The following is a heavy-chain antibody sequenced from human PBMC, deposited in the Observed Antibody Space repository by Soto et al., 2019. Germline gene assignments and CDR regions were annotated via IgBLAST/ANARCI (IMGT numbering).Heavy chain of an antibody. CDR1: GYTFTSYD. Sequence: ASVKVSCKASGYTFTSYDINWVRQATGQGLEWMGWMNPNSGNTGYAQKLQGRVTMTRNTSISTAYMELSSVRSEDTAVYYCAGGFYYAQHSSWYDYWGQGTLVTVSS. V-gene: IGHV1-8*02. CDR2: MNPNSGNT. D-gene: IGHD6-13*01. J-gene: IGHJ4*02. CDR3: AGGFYYAQHSSWYDY.